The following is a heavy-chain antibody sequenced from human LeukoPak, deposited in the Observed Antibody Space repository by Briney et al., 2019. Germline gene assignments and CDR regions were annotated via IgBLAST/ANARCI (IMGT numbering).Heavy chain of an antibody. J-gene: IGHJ3*02. Sequence: SETLSLTCAVYGGSFSGYYWSWIRQPPGKGLEWIGEINHSGSTNYNPSLKSRVTISVDTSKNQFSLKLSSVTAAGTAVYYCAREQWELHDEADAFDIWGQGTMVTVSS. V-gene: IGHV4-34*01. D-gene: IGHD1-26*01. CDR2: INHSGST. CDR3: AREQWELHDEADAFDI. CDR1: GGSFSGYY.